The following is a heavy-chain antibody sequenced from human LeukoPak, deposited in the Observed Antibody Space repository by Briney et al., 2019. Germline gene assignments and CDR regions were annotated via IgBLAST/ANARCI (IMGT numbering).Heavy chain of an antibody. CDR3: ARVSREYGDLDS. D-gene: IGHD4-17*01. CDR2: ITYSSRYI. V-gene: IGHV3-21*01. Sequence: PGRSLRLSCAAAGFTFYDHAMNWVRQAPGKGLEWVSSITYSSRYIYYADSVKGRFISSRDNAKNSLYLQLNSLTVEDAAVYYCARVSREYGDLDSWGQGTLVTVSS. CDR1: GFTFYDHA. J-gene: IGHJ4*02.